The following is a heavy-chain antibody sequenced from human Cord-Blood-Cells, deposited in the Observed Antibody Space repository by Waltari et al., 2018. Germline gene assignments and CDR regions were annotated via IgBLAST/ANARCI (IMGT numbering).Heavy chain of an antibody. CDR2: IYPGDSDT. CDR1: GYSFTSYW. CDR3: ARGHNWNDYYFDY. J-gene: IGHJ4*02. Sequence: EVQLVQSGAEVKKPGESLKIPCKGSGYSFTSYWTRRGSQMPGKGLEGMGIIYPGDSDTRYSPSFQGQVTISADKSISTAYLQWSSLKASDTAMYYCARGHNWNDYYFDYWGQGTLVTVSS. D-gene: IGHD1-20*01. V-gene: IGHV5-51*01.